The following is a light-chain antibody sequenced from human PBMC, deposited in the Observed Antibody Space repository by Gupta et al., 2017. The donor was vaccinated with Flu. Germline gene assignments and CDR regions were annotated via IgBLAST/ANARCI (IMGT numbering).Light chain of an antibody. V-gene: IGLV2-14*01. CDR3: NSYTTSTTPGV. CDR1: SSDIETYTF. CDR2: AVD. Sequence: SSDIETYTFGSWYQQHPGKAPKLIIYAVDRRPSGVSNRFSGSKSGNTASLTISGLQAEDEANYYCNSYTTSTTPGVFGGGTKLTVL. J-gene: IGLJ2*01.